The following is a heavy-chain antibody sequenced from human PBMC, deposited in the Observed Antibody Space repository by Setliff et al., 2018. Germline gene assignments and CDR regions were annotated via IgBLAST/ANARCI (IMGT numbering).Heavy chain of an antibody. V-gene: IGHV4-4*07. CDR1: GDSMSFSY. CDR3: ARVIAVAGIVYFDY. J-gene: IGHJ4*02. D-gene: IGHD6-19*01. Sequence: PSETLSLTCSVSGDSMSFSYWSWIRQPAGKGLEWIGHIYIGGSANYNPSLKSRVTISVDTSKNQFSLKLSSVTAADTAVYYCARVIAVAGIVYFDYWGQGTLVTVSS. CDR2: IYIGGSA.